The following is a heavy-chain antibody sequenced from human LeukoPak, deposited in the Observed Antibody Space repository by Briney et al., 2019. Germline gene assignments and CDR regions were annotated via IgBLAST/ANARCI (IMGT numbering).Heavy chain of an antibody. CDR1: GFPFSSYG. CDR3: ARVDPEGKPGGSGSYYVYYYYYYMDV. J-gene: IGHJ6*03. V-gene: IGHV3-30*02. CDR2: IQNDGSNE. Sequence: GGTLRLSCAASGFPFSSYGMNWVRQAPGKGLEWVAYIQNDGSNEQYADSVKGRFTISRDNSKNTLYLQMNSLRAEDTAVYYCARVDPEGKPGGSGSYYVYYYYYYMDVWGKGTTVTISS. D-gene: IGHD3-10*01.